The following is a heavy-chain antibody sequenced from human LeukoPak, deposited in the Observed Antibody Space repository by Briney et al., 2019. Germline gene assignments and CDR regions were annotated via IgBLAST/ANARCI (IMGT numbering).Heavy chain of an antibody. CDR2: ISSSGSTI. CDR1: GFTFSDYY. D-gene: IGHD3-9*01. CDR3: ARFEYFDWLLLDY. V-gene: IGHV3-11*01. J-gene: IGHJ4*02. Sequence: GGSLRLSCAASGFTFSDYYMSWIRQAPGKGLEWVSYISSSGSTIYYAGSVKGRFTISRDNAKNSLYLQMNSLRAEDTAVYYCARFEYFDWLLLDYWGQGTLVTVSS.